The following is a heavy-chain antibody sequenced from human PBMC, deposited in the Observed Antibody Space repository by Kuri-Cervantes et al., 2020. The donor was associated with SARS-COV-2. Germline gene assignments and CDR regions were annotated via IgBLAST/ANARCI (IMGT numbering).Heavy chain of an antibody. CDR2: INHSGGT. CDR1: GGSFNNYY. Sequence: SETLSLTCAVYGGSFNNYYWSWIRQPPGKGLEWIGEINHSGGTNHNPSLKSRVIISADTSKNQFSLKMRSVTAADTAVYYCARGLVAEVPSPVLGLGPHYYSYHVDVWGHGTTVTVSS. V-gene: IGHV4-34*01. D-gene: IGHD3-16*01. J-gene: IGHJ6*02. CDR3: ARGLVAEVPSPVLGLGPHYYSYHVDV.